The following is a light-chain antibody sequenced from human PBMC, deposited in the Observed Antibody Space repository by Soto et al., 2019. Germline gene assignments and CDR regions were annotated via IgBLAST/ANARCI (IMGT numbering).Light chain of an antibody. Sequence: EIVLTQSPGTLSLSPGERATLSCRVSQSGSSTYLAWYQQKHGQAPRLVIYGASSRANGIPDRFSGSGSGTDFTLTISSLEPEDFAVYYCQQYGRSPFTFGPGTKVEIK. CDR2: GAS. V-gene: IGKV3-20*01. CDR3: QQYGRSPFT. J-gene: IGKJ3*01. CDR1: QSGSSTY.